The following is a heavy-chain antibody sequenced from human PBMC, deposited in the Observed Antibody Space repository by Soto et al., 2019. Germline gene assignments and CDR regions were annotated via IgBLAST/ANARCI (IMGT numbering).Heavy chain of an antibody. CDR1: GYTFTRYY. CDR2: INPTGGSA. V-gene: IGHV1-46*01. CDR3: ARDRGWFDP. Sequence: QVQLVQSGAEVKKHGASVKVSCKASGYTFTRYYMHWLRQAPGQGLEWMGIINPTGGSASYAQRFQGRVTMTRDTSTSTVYMELSSLTSEDTAISFCARDRGWFDPWGQGTLVTVSS. J-gene: IGHJ5*02.